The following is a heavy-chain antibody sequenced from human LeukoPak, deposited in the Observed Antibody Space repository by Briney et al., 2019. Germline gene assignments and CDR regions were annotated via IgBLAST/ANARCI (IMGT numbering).Heavy chain of an antibody. CDR2: INAGNGNT. CDR1: GYTFTSYA. Sequence: GSVKVSCKASGYTFTSYAMHWVRQAPGQRLEWMGWINAGNGNTKYSQKFQGRVTITRDTSASTAYMELSSLRSEDTAVHYCARITPYSSGWSGLGYWGQGTLVTVSS. J-gene: IGHJ4*02. CDR3: ARITPYSSGWSGLGY. D-gene: IGHD6-19*01. V-gene: IGHV1-3*01.